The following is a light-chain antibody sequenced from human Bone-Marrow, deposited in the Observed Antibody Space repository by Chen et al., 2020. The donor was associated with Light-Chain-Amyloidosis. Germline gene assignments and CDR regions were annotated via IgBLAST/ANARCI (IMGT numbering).Light chain of an antibody. CDR1: RSDVGRYNY. Sequence: QSALTQPPSASGSPGQSVTVSCTGTRSDVGRYNYVSWYQQLPGKAPQLMIYEVTKRPSGVPDRFSGSKAGNTASLTVSGLRADDEADYFCSSYAGTNNWVFGGGTKVTVL. V-gene: IGLV2-8*01. CDR2: EVT. CDR3: SSYAGTNNWV. J-gene: IGLJ3*02.